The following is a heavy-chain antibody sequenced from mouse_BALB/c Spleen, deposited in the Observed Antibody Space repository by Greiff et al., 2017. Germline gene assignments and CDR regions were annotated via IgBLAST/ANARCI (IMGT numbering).Heavy chain of an antibody. Sequence: EVQLVESGPGLVKPSQSLSLTCTVTGYSITSDYAWNWIRQFPGNKLEWMGYISYSGSTSYNPSLKSRISITRDTSKNQFFLQLNSVTTEDTATYYCARGLLLRSDYYAMDYWGQGTSVTVSS. D-gene: IGHD1-1*01. CDR2: ISYSGST. CDR1: GYSITSDYA. CDR3: ARGLLLRSDYYAMDY. V-gene: IGHV3-2*02. J-gene: IGHJ4*01.